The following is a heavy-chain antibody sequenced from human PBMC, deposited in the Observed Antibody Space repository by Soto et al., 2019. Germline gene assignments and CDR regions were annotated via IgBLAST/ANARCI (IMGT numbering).Heavy chain of an antibody. J-gene: IGHJ5*02. CDR3: ARSPGYSSSWYGNWFDP. CDR2: IYYSGST. Sequence: QLQLQESGPGLVKPSETLSLTCTVSGGSISSSSYYWGWIRQPPGKGLEWIGSIYYSGSTYYNPSLKSRVTISVDTSKNQFSLKLSSVTAADTAVYYCARSPGYSSSWYGNWFDPWGQGTLVTVSS. D-gene: IGHD6-13*01. V-gene: IGHV4-39*01. CDR1: GGSISSSSYY.